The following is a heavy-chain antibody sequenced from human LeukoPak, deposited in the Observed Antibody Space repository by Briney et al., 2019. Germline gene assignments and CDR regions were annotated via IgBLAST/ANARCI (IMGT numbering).Heavy chain of an antibody. CDR3: AKGGSYCSSTSCRAGYYMDV. D-gene: IGHD2-2*01. Sequence: GRSLRLSCAASGFTFSSYGMHWVRQAPGKGLEWVAVIWYDGSNKYYADSVKGRFTISRDNSKNTLYLQMNSLRAEDTAVYYCAKGGSYCSSTSCRAGYYMDVWGKGTTVTASS. V-gene: IGHV3-33*06. CDR1: GFTFSSYG. CDR2: IWYDGSNK. J-gene: IGHJ6*03.